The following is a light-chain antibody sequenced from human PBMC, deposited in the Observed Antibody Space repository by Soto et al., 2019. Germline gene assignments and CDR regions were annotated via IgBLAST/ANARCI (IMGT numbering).Light chain of an antibody. CDR1: QSITTY. J-gene: IGKJ4*01. Sequence: DIQMTQSPSSLSASVGDRVTITCRASQSITTYLNWYQQKPGKAPKLLIYVASSLQSGVPSRFSGNGSGTDFTLTISSRQPEDFATYFFQQTYSTPPLTFGGGTKVEIK. CDR3: QQTYSTPPLT. V-gene: IGKV1-39*01. CDR2: VAS.